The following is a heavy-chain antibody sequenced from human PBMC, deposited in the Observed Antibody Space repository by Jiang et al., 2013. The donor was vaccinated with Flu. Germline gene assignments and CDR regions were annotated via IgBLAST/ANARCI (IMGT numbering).Heavy chain of an antibody. CDR3: GRLPEISSASLIAEYFKY. J-gene: IGHJ1*01. CDR2: IYPDDSET. Sequence: EVKKPGESLKISCEGSGYSFTNYWIGWVRQMAGKGLEWVGMIYPDDSETRYSPSFQGQVTISADKSINTAYVQWSSLKASDTAMYYCGRLPEISSASLIAEYFKYWGQGTQVTVSS. CDR1: GYSFTNYW. V-gene: IGHV5-51*01. D-gene: IGHD6-25*01.